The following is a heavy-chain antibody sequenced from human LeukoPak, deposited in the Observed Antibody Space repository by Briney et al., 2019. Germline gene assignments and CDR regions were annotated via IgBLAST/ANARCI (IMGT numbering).Heavy chain of an antibody. D-gene: IGHD6-13*01. Sequence: GGSLRLSCAASGFTFSSYAMTWVRQAPGEGLEWVSTISGSGGSTYYADSVKGRFTISRDNSKNTLYLQMDTLRAEDTAVYYCATQQQLVLWGQGTLVTVSS. V-gene: IGHV3-23*01. CDR2: ISGSGGST. CDR1: GFTFSSYA. J-gene: IGHJ4*02. CDR3: ATQQQLVL.